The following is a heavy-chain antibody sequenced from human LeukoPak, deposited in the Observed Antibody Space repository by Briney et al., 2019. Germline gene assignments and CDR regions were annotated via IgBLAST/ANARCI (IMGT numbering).Heavy chain of an antibody. J-gene: IGHJ3*02. Sequence: GGSLRLSCAASGFTFSSYGMNWVRQAPGKGLEWVSSISSSSSYIYYADSVKGRFTISRDNAKNSLYLQMNSLRAEDTAVYYCAREDWGQAGATNAFDIWGQGTMVTVSS. D-gene: IGHD1-26*01. CDR1: GFTFSSYG. V-gene: IGHV3-21*01. CDR2: ISSSSSYI. CDR3: AREDWGQAGATNAFDI.